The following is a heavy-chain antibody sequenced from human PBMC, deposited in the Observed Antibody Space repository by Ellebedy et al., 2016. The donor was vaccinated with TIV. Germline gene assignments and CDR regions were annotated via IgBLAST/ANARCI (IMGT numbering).Heavy chain of an antibody. CDR1: GYTFIDYG. Sequence: AASVKVSCKSSGYTFIDYGITWVRQAPGQGLDWMGWVSAYSGNTNDAENVQGRVTMTTDTSTDTADMELMSLRSDDTAVYYCARYSGSGTYYRNGMDVWGQGTTVTVSS. CDR2: VSAYSGNT. V-gene: IGHV1-18*01. J-gene: IGHJ6*02. CDR3: ARYSGSGTYYRNGMDV. D-gene: IGHD3-10*01.